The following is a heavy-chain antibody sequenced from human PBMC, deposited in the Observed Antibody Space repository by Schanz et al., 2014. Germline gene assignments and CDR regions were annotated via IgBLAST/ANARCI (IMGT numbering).Heavy chain of an antibody. J-gene: IGHJ5*02. D-gene: IGHD3-22*01. Sequence: QVHLVQSGAEVKKPGSSVKVSCKASGGTFSSDTFSWVRQAPGQGLEWMGRIVPIAGITNYAQWFQGRVTITADKSSDTAYMELSSLRSEDTAVYYCAREVGLYDRGWCDAWGQGTLVTVSS. CDR2: IVPIAGIT. CDR1: GGTFSSDT. CDR3: AREVGLYDRGWCDA. V-gene: IGHV1-69*08.